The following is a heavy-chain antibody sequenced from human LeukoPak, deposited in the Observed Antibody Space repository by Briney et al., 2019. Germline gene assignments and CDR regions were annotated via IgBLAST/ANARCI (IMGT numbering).Heavy chain of an antibody. CDR1: GFTFSSYG. J-gene: IGHJ6*02. Sequence: GGSLRLSCAASGFTFSSYGMHWVRQAPGKGLEWVAFIRYDGSNKYYADSVKGRFTISRDNSKNTLYLQMNSLRAEDTAVYYCARGVNRPNYYYYGMDVWGQGTTVTVSS. V-gene: IGHV3-30*02. D-gene: IGHD3-10*01. CDR3: ARGVNRPNYYYYGMDV. CDR2: IRYDGSNK.